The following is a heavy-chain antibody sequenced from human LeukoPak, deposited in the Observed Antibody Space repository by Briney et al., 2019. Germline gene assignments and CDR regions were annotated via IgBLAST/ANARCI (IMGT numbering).Heavy chain of an antibody. CDR2: ISKDGSDK. V-gene: IGHV3-30-3*01. J-gene: IGHJ4*02. D-gene: IGHD1-26*01. Sequence: GGSLRLSCAASGFTFSDYAMHWVRQAPGKGLEWVAVISKDGSDKYYPGSVRGRFTISRDNSKNTLYLQMSSLRAEDTAAYYCAKTSGSYGGSFDCWGQGTLVTVSS. CDR3: AKTSGSYGGSFDC. CDR1: GFTFSDYA.